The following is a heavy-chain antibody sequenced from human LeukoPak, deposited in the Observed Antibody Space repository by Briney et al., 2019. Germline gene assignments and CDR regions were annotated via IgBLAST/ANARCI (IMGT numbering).Heavy chain of an antibody. CDR2: ISGIGGST. V-gene: IGHV3-23*01. J-gene: IGHJ4*02. D-gene: IGHD3-22*01. CDR3: ANAPDYDSSGHYFTVQGY. CDR1: GFSLSSYA. Sequence: VGCPRLSCAAPGFSLSSYAMSSVPQAPRKGLEWGSAISGIGGSTYYADSVKGRFTISRDNSKNTLYLQMNSLRAKNTAVYYCANAPDYDSSGHYFTVQGYWGQGTLVTVSS.